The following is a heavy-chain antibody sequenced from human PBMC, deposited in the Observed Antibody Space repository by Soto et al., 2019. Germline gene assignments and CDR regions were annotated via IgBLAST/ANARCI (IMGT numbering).Heavy chain of an antibody. Sequence: PGVSLRLSCAASGFTFSSYSMNWVRQAPGKGLEWVSYISSSSSTIYYADSVKGRFTISRDNAKNSLYLQMNSLRAEDTAVYYCARSRIIYYDILTGYYNGPGGWFDPWGQGTLVTVSS. CDR3: ARSRIIYYDILTGYYNGPGGWFDP. CDR1: GFTFSSYS. V-gene: IGHV3-48*01. CDR2: ISSSSSTI. J-gene: IGHJ5*02. D-gene: IGHD3-9*01.